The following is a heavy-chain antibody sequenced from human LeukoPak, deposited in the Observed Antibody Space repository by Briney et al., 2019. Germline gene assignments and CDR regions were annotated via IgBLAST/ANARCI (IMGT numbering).Heavy chain of an antibody. Sequence: GRSLRLSCAASGFIFSSYAMHWVRQAPGKGLEWVAVISYDGSNKYYAGSVKGRFTISRGNSKNTLYLQMNSLRAEDTAVYYCASYYDSSGYSTFDYWGQGTLVTVSS. CDR1: GFIFSSYA. CDR3: ASYYDSSGYSTFDY. J-gene: IGHJ4*02. CDR2: ISYDGSNK. D-gene: IGHD3-22*01. V-gene: IGHV3-30-3*01.